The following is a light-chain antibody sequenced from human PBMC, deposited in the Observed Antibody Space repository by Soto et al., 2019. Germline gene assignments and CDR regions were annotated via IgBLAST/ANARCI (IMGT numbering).Light chain of an antibody. J-gene: IGKJ1*01. CDR2: GAS. CDR3: QQYNNWPPSWT. V-gene: IGKV3-15*01. CDR1: QSVSSN. Sequence: EIVMTQSPATLSVCPGERATLSCRASQSVSSNLAWYQQKPGQAPRLLIHGASPRATGTPARSSGSGSGTEFTLTISSLQSEDFAVYYCQQYNNWPPSWTFGQGTKVDIK.